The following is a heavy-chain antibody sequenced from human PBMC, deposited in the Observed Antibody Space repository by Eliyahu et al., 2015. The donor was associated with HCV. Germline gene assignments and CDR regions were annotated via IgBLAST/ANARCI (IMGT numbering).Heavy chain of an antibody. Sequence: EVQLVESGXGLVQPGGSLKLSCAASGFXFSGXAXPWVRQASGKGLGWVGRIRSKANSYATAYAASVKGRFTISRDDSKNTAYLQMNSLKTEDTAVYYCTRAYYWTGPDWYFDYWGQGTLVTVSS. CDR2: IRSKANSYAT. V-gene: IGHV3-73*01. D-gene: IGHD3/OR15-3a*01. J-gene: IGHJ4*02. CDR3: TRAYYWTGPDWYFDY. CDR1: GFXFSGXA.